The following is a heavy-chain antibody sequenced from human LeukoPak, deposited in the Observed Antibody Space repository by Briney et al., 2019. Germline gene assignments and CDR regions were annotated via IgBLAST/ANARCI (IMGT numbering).Heavy chain of an antibody. CDR3: AREGGGSGWYFHY. CDR2: IWYDGSNK. J-gene: IGHJ4*02. CDR1: GFTFSSYG. Sequence: GRSLRLSCAASGFTFSSYGMHWVRQAPGKGLEWVAVIWYDGSNKYYADSVKGRFTISRDNSKNTLYLQMNSLRAEDTAVYYCAREGGGSGWYFHYWGQGTLVTVPS. V-gene: IGHV3-33*01. D-gene: IGHD6-19*01.